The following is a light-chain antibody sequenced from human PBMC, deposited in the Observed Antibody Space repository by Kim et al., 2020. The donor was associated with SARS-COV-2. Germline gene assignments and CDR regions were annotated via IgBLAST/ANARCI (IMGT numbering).Light chain of an antibody. CDR2: GAT. CDR1: HSVAGK. V-gene: IGKV3D-15*01. J-gene: IGKJ4*01. CDR3: QEYNNWPALS. Sequence: FPGERATLSCRASHSVAGKLAWYQQKPGQAPRLLIYGATVRATGIPARFSGSGSGTEFTLTISSLQSEDFAVYYCQEYNNWPALSFGGGTKVDIK.